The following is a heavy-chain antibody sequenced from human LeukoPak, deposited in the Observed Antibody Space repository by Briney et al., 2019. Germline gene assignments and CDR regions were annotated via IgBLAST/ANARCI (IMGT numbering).Heavy chain of an antibody. V-gene: IGHV1-8*01. CDR1: GYTFTSYD. CDR3: ARSLTMIVVAPSY. Sequence: ASVKVSCKASGYTFTSYDINWVRQATGQGLEWMEWMNPNSGNTGYAQKFQGRVTMTRNTSISTAYMELSSLRSEDTAVYYCARSLTMIVVAPSYWGQGTRVTVSS. D-gene: IGHD3-22*01. J-gene: IGHJ4*02. CDR2: MNPNSGNT.